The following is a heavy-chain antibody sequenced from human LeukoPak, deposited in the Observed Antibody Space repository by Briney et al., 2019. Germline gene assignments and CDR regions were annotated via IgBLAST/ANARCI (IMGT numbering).Heavy chain of an antibody. V-gene: IGHV3-64*01. CDR2: ISSNGVST. D-gene: IGHD1/OR15-1a*01. CDR1: GFTFSSYA. Sequence: PGGSLRLSCAASGFTFSSYALHWVRQAPAKGLECVSAISSNGVSTYYANSAKGRFTISRDNSKNTLYLQMGSLRTEDTAVYYCVRLNSALDSWGQGTLVTVSS. J-gene: IGHJ4*02. CDR3: VRLNSALDS.